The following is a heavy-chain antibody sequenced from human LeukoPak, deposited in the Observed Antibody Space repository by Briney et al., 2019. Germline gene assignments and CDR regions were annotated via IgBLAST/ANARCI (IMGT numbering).Heavy chain of an antibody. CDR3: ARVRFGGNAP. CDR2: ISYDARSN. CDR1: GFTFSNYG. D-gene: IGHD4-23*01. J-gene: IGHJ5*02. V-gene: IGHV3-33*05. Sequence: GGSLRLSCATSGFTFSNYGMHWVRQVPGKGLEWVAVISYDARSNYHVDSVKGRFTISRDNSKNTLYLQMNSLRAEDTAVYYCARVRFGGNAPWGQGTLVTVSS.